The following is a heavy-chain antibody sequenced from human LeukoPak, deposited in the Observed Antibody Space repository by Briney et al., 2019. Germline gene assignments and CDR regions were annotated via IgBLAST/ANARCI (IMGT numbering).Heavy chain of an antibody. D-gene: IGHD3-10*01. V-gene: IGHV3-30*02. CDR3: ARDLTYKYGSDYYYYGMDV. CDR2: IRYDGSNK. J-gene: IGHJ6*02. Sequence: QPGGSLRLSCAASGFTFSSYGMHWVRQAPGKGLEWVAFIRYDGSNKYYADSVKGRFTISRDNSKNTLYLQMNSLRAEDTAVYYCARDLTYKYGSDYYYYGMDVWGQGSTVAVSS. CDR1: GFTFSSYG.